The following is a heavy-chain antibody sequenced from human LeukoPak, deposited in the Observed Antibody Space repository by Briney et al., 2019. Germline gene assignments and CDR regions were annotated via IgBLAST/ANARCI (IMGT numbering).Heavy chain of an antibody. CDR3: ARAPPGGWELPHDAFDI. D-gene: IGHD1-26*01. V-gene: IGHV4-61*01. CDR1: GGSVSSGSYY. J-gene: IGHJ3*02. Sequence: SETLSLTCTVSGGSVSSGSYYWSWIRQPPGKGLEWIGYIYYSGSAKYNPSLKSRVTISVDTSKNQFSLKLTSVTAADTAVYYCARAPPGGWELPHDAFDIWGQGTMVTVSS. CDR2: IYYSGSA.